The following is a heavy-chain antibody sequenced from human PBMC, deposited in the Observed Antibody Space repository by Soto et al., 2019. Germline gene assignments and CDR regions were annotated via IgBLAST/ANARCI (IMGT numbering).Heavy chain of an antibody. CDR2: ISAYNGNT. CDR1: GYAFSDHG. J-gene: IGHJ4*02. V-gene: IGHV1-18*04. Sequence: GASVKVSCKASGYAFSDHGISWVRQAPGQGLEWIGWISAYNGNTNYAQKFQGRVTVTTDASTATAYMEVGSLTSDDTAVYYCARDHRYSSSFFDSWSQGTLVTVSS. D-gene: IGHD6-6*01. CDR3: ARDHRYSSSFFDS.